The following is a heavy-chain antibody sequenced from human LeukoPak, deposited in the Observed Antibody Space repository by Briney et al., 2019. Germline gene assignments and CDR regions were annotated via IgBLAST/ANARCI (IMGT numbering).Heavy chain of an antibody. J-gene: IGHJ4*02. D-gene: IGHD2-15*01. CDR1: GFTFNNYA. Sequence: GGSLRLSCAASGFTFNNYAMSWVRLAPGEGLEWVSTINHNGGRTYYADSLEGRFAISRDNSKNTLFLQMHSLRAEDTAVYYCAKADRVASAATLDYWGQGTLVTVSS. V-gene: IGHV3-23*01. CDR2: INHNGGRT. CDR3: AKADRVASAATLDY.